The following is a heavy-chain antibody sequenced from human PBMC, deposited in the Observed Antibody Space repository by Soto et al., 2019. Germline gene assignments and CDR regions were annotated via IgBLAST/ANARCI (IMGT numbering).Heavy chain of an antibody. CDR1: GYTFTIYG. V-gene: IGHV1-18*04. D-gene: IGHD3-22*01. J-gene: IGHJ4*02. CDR3: SRVDSYDSSGYYGY. Sequence: QVQLVQSGAEVKKPGASVKVSCKASGYTFTIYGISWVRQAPGQGLEWMGWISGYNGNTDYAQNLQDRVTLTRDASTRSVDMELRSLRSDDTAGYYCSRVDSYDSSGYYGYWGQGTLITVSS. CDR2: ISGYNGNT.